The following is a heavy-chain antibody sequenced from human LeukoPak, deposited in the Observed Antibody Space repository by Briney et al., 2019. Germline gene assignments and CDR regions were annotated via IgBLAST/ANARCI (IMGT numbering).Heavy chain of an antibody. J-gene: IGHJ6*02. CDR1: GFTLTTSY. V-gene: IGHV1-46*01. CDR3: ARPFYFGMDV. CDR2: INPNDGST. Sequence: ASVKGSCKASGFTLTTSYMHWVRQAPGQGLEWMGIINPNDGSTSYAQKFQGRVTMTRDTSTSTVYMELSSLRSEDTAVYYCARPFYFGMDVWGQGTTVTVSS.